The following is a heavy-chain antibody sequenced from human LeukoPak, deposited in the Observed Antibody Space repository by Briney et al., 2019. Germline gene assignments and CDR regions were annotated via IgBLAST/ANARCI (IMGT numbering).Heavy chain of an antibody. D-gene: IGHD6-13*01. V-gene: IGHV3-23*01. CDR2: ISGSGGST. CDR1: GFTFSSYG. CDR3: ARDSSWFDY. J-gene: IGHJ4*02. Sequence: GGSLRLSCAGSGFTFSSYGMSWVRQTPGKGLEWVSAISGSGGSTYYADSVKGRFTISRDNSKNTLYLQMNSLRAEDTAVYYCARDSSWFDYWGQGTLVTVSS.